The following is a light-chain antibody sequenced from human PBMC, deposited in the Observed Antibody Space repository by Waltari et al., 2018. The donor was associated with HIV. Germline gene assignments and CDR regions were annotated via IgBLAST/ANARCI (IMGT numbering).Light chain of an antibody. Sequence: QSALTQPPSASGSPGQSVTISCTGTSTDLGSFNYVSWYQQHPGKAPKLIIYEVNKRPSGVPDRFSGSKSGDTASLTVSGLQAEDEADYYCSSYAGSNIVLFGGGTKLTVL. CDR2: EVN. CDR1: STDLGSFNY. J-gene: IGLJ2*01. CDR3: SSYAGSNIVL. V-gene: IGLV2-8*01.